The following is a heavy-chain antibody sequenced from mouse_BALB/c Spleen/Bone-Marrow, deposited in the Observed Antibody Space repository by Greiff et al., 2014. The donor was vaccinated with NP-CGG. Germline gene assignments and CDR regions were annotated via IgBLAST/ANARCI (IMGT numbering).Heavy chain of an antibody. CDR1: GYSITSYYS. V-gene: IGHV3-1*02. J-gene: IGHJ4*01. Sequence: EVQLQQSGPDLVKPSQSLSLTCTVTGYSITSYYSWHWIRQFPGNKLGWMGYIHYSGITVYNPSLKSRISITRDTSNNQFFLQLNSVTTEDTATYYCARFAGTPYTMDYWGQGTSVTVSS. CDR2: IHYSGIT. CDR3: ARFAGTPYTMDY. D-gene: IGHD4-1*01.